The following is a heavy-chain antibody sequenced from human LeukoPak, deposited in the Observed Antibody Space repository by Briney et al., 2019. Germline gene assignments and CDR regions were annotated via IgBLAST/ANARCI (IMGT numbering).Heavy chain of an antibody. D-gene: IGHD2-2*02. CDR2: IYYSGST. CDR3: ARAAGILYYYYVDV. J-gene: IGHJ6*03. CDR1: GGSISSSSYY. V-gene: IGHV4-39*07. Sequence: SETLSLTCTVSGGSISSSSYYWGWIRQPPGKGLEWIGSIYYSGSTYYNPSLKSRVTISVDTSKNQFSLKLSSVTAADTAVYYCARAAGILYYYYVDVWGKGTTVTVSS.